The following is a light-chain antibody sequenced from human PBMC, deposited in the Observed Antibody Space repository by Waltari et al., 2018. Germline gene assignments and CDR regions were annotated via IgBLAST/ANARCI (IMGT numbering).Light chain of an antibody. CDR3: YQHSSGLT. Sequence: VILTQSPATLSLSPGERATPSCRASQSVSSSLAWYQQKPGQAPRLLIHSASSRATGIPDRFSGSGSGTEFTLTISSLEPEDVGVYHCYQHSSGLTFGGGTKVEIK. CDR1: QSVSSS. CDR2: SAS. J-gene: IGKJ4*01. V-gene: IGKV3-11*01.